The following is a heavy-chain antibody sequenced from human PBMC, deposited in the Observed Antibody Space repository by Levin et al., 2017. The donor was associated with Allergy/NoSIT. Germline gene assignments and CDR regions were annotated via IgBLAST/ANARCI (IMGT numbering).Heavy chain of an antibody. CDR2: IYYSRST. J-gene: IGHJ6*02. CDR3: ASSPSSRWGMDV. V-gene: IGHV4-39*01. CDR1: GGSISSSSYY. D-gene: IGHD6-13*01. Sequence: MASETLSLTCTVSGGSISSSSYYWSWIRQPPGKGLEWIGSIYYSRSTYYNPSLKSRVTISVDTSKNQFSLKLSSVTAADTAVYYCASSPSSRWGMDVWGQGTTVTVSS.